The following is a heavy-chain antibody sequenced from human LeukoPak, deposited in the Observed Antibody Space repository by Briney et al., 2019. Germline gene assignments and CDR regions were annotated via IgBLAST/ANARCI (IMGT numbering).Heavy chain of an antibody. V-gene: IGHV4-34*01. CDR1: GGPFSGYY. Sequence: SETLSLTCAVYGGPFSGYYWSWIRQPPGKGLEWIGEINDSGSTHYNTSLNSRVTISVDTSKNQIYLKLSSVTAADTAIYYCARGVSHRNFDWLFYWGQGTLVTVSS. CDR2: INDSGST. J-gene: IGHJ4*02. CDR3: ARGVSHRNFDWLFY. D-gene: IGHD3-9*01.